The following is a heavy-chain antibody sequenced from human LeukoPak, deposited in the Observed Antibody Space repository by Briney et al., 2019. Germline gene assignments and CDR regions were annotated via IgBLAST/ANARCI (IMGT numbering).Heavy chain of an antibody. D-gene: IGHD4-11*01. Sequence: GGSLRLSCAASGFDFSSYTMNWFRQAPGMGLEWVSSITRSSTYIYYGDPLKGRFTVSRDDAKNSLFLQMNSLRAEDTAVYYCARDMTRYLDQWGQGTLVTVSS. CDR1: GFDFSSYT. CDR3: ARDMTRYLDQ. J-gene: IGHJ4*02. V-gene: IGHV3-21*01. CDR2: ITRSSTYI.